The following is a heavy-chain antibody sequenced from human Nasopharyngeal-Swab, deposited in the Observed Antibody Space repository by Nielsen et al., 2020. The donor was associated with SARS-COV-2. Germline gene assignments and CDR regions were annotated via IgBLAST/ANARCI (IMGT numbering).Heavy chain of an antibody. J-gene: IGHJ6*02. CDR1: GGSISSYY. Sequence: SETLSLTCTVSGGSISSYYWSWIRQPAGKGLEWIGRIYTSGSTNYNPSLKSRVTMSVDTSKNQFSLKLSSVTAADTAVYYCARDQKLWFGESADYHYYGMDVWGQGTTVTVSS. D-gene: IGHD3-10*01. CDR2: IYTSGST. V-gene: IGHV4-4*07. CDR3: ARDQKLWFGESADYHYYGMDV.